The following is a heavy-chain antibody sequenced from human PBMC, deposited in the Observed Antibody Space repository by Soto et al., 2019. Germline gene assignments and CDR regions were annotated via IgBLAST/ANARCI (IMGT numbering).Heavy chain of an antibody. D-gene: IGHD3-3*01. J-gene: IGHJ6*02. Sequence: QVQLVQSGAEVKKPGASVKVSCKASGYTFTSYGISWVRQAPGQGLEWMGWISAYNGNTNYAQKLQGRVTMTTDTSTSTAYMELRSLRSDDTAVYYCATGHDDDFWSGYSYYYYGMDVWGQGTTVTVSS. CDR2: ISAYNGNT. V-gene: IGHV1-18*04. CDR3: ATGHDDDFWSGYSYYYYGMDV. CDR1: GYTFTSYG.